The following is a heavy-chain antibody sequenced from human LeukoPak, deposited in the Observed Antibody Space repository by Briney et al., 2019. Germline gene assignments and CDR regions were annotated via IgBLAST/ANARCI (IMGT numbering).Heavy chain of an antibody. CDR2: ISSNGGST. J-gene: IGHJ6*03. D-gene: IGHD3-3*01. CDR1: GFTFSSYA. V-gene: IGHV3-64*01. Sequence: GGSLRLSCAASGFTFSSYAMHWVRQAPGKGLEYVSAISSNGGSTYYANSVKGRFTISRDNSKNTLYLQMGSLRAEDMAVYYCARDGQGTETYYDFWSGLLGGSYYYYMDVWGKGTTVTVSS. CDR3: ARDGQGTETYYDFWSGLLGGSYYYYMDV.